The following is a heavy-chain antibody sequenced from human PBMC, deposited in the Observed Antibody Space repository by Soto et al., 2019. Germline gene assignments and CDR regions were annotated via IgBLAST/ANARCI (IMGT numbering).Heavy chain of an antibody. Sequence: QVQLVQSGAEVKKPGASVKVSCKASGYTFTNYDINWVRQATGQGLEWMGWMNPKGGNTGYAQQFQGRIIMTRSTAISTAYMELSSLRSEDTALYYCVRVYGEIDYWGQGTLVTVSS. D-gene: IGHD4-17*01. CDR3: VRVYGEIDY. J-gene: IGHJ4*02. CDR1: GYTFTNYD. CDR2: MNPKGGNT. V-gene: IGHV1-8*01.